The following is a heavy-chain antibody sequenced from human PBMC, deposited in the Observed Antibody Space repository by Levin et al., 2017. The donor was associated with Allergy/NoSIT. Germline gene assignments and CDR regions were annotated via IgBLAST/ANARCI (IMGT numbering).Heavy chain of an antibody. CDR3: ARLSAACSSHGPNWFDP. CDR2: INPHSGGT. Sequence: ASVKVSCKASGYTFTDYYIHWVRQAPGQGLEWMGWINPHSGGTNYAQKFQGRVTMTRDMSISTAYMELSRLRSDDTAVFYCARLSAACSSHGPNWFDPWGQGTLVTVSS. V-gene: IGHV1-2*02. J-gene: IGHJ5*02. CDR1: GYTFTDYY. D-gene: IGHD6-13*01.